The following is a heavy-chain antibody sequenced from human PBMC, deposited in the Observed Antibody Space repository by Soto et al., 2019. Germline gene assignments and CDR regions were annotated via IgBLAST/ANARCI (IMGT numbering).Heavy chain of an antibody. CDR3: VKDMGIAVPKGYFDL. J-gene: IGHJ2*01. D-gene: IGHD6-19*01. CDR2: ISSNGGST. CDR1: GFTFSSYA. Sequence: GGSLRLSCSASGFTFSSYAMDWVRQAPGKGLEYVSAISSNGGSTYYADSVKGRFTISRDNSKNTLYLQMSSLRAEDTAVYYCVKDMGIAVPKGYFDLWGRGTLVTVSS. V-gene: IGHV3-64D*08.